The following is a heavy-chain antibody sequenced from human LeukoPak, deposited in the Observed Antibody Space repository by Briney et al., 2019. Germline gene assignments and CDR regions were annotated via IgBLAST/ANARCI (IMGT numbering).Heavy chain of an antibody. J-gene: IGHJ4*02. V-gene: IGHV3-11*04. CDR3: AIDQGYGSGYSFDY. CDR2: ISGGGDIT. CDR1: EFTFSDYY. D-gene: IGHD3-22*01. Sequence: GGSLRLSCAASEFTFSDYYMSWIRQAPGKGLEWVSYISGGGDITYYADSARGRFTISRDNAKNSLYLQMNSLRAEDTAVYYCAIDQGYGSGYSFDYWGQGTLVTVSS.